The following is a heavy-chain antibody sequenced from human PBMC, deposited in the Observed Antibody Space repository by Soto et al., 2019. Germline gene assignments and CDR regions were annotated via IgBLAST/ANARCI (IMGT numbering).Heavy chain of an antibody. CDR3: ARKSITIFGVVISAFDI. V-gene: IGHV1-8*01. CDR1: GYTFTSYD. D-gene: IGHD3-3*01. CDR2: MNPNSGNT. Sequence: QVPLVQSGAEVKKPGASVKVSCKASGYTFTSYDINWVRQATGQGLEWMGWMNPNSGNTGYAQKFQGRVTMTRNTSISTAYMELSSLRSEDTAVYYCARKSITIFGVVISAFDIWGQGTMVTVSS. J-gene: IGHJ3*02.